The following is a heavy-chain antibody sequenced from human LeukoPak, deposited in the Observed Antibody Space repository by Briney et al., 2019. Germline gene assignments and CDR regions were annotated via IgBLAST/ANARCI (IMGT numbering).Heavy chain of an antibody. V-gene: IGHV4-30-2*01. CDR2: IYHRGST. J-gene: IGHJ4*02. Sequence: PSETLSLTCAVSGGSISSDDYFWSWIRQPPGKGLEWIGYIYHRGSTSYNPSLKSRVTISLDKSRNQFSLNLSSVTAADTAVYYCARAPYDILTGYSLFDSWGQGTLVAVSP. D-gene: IGHD3-9*01. CDR3: ARAPYDILTGYSLFDS. CDR1: GGSISSDDYF.